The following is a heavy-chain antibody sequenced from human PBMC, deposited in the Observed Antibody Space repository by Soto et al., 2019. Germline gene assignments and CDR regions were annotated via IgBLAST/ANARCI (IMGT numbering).Heavy chain of an antibody. CDR1: GGSFSVYY. V-gene: IGHV4-34*01. J-gene: IGHJ6*02. CDR2: INHSGST. CDR3: ARALRYCSSTSCYIWGYYGMDV. D-gene: IGHD2-2*02. Sequence: SETLSLTCAVYGGSFSVYYWSWIRQPPGKGLEWIGEINHSGSTNYNPSLKSRVTISVDTSKNQFSLKLSSVTAADTAVYYCARALRYCSSTSCYIWGYYGMDVWGQGTTVTVSS.